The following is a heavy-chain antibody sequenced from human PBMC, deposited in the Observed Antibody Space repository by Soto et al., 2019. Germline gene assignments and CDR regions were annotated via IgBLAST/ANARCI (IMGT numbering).Heavy chain of an antibody. CDR3: ARQVREEWLPYYYYYGMDV. V-gene: IGHV4-39*01. D-gene: IGHD3-3*01. CDR2: IYYSGST. Sequence: SETLSLTCTVSGGSISSSSYYWGWIRQPPGKGLEWIGSIYYSGSTYYNPSLKSRVTISVDTSKNQFSLKLSSVTAADTAVYYCARQVREEWLPYYYYYGMDVWGQGTPVTVSS. J-gene: IGHJ6*02. CDR1: GGSISSSSYY.